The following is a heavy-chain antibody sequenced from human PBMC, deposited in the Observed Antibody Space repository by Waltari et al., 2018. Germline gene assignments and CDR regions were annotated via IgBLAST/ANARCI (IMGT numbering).Heavy chain of an antibody. D-gene: IGHD1-26*01. CDR1: GFTFSSYS. V-gene: IGHV3-21*01. CDR3: ARDHQIVGEDY. Sequence: EVQLVESGGGLVKPGGSLRLSCAASGFTFSSYSMNWVRQAPGKGLEGVSSISSSSSYIYYADSVKGRFTISRDNAKNSLYLQMNSLRAEDTAVYYCARDHQIVGEDYWGQGTLVTVSS. CDR2: ISSSSSYI. J-gene: IGHJ4*02.